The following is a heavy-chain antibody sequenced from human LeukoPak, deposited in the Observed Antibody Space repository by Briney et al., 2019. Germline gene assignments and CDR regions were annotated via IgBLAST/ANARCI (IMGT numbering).Heavy chain of an antibody. D-gene: IGHD6-13*01. CDR2: INPSGGST. CDR1: GYTFTSYY. V-gene: IGHV1-46*01. J-gene: IGHJ4*02. Sequence: SVKVSCKASGYTFTSYYMHWVRQAPGQGLEWMGIINPSGGSTSYAQKFQGRVTMTRDTSTSTVYMELSSLRSEDTAVYYCARFAGIAAAGTHIDYWGQGTLVTVSS. CDR3: ARFAGIAAAGTHIDY.